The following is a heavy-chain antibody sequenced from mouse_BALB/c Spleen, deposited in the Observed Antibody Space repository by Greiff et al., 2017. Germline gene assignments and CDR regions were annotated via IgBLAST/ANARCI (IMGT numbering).Heavy chain of an antibody. Sequence: QVQLQQPGAELVRPGASVKLSCKASGYTFTSYWINWVKQRPGQGLEWIGNIYPSDSYTNYNQKFKDKATLTVDKSSSTAYMQLSSPASEDSAVYYCTRSLSDYWGQGTTLTVSS. D-gene: IGHD1-1*02. V-gene: IGHV1-69*02. CDR2: IYPSDSYT. J-gene: IGHJ2*01. CDR3: TRSLSDY. CDR1: GYTFTSYW.